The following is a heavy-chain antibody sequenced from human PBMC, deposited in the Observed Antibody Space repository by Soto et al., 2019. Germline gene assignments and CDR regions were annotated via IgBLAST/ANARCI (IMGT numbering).Heavy chain of an antibody. D-gene: IGHD2-15*01. CDR1: GGSISSGGYY. CDR3: ARERYCSGGSCYSNLH. CDR2: IYYSGST. J-gene: IGHJ4*02. Sequence: LSLTCTVSGGSISSGGYYWSWIRQHPGKGLEWIGYIYYSGSTYYNPSLKSRVTISVDTSKNQFSLKLSSVTAADTAVYYCARERYCSGGSCYSNLHWGQGTLVTVSS. V-gene: IGHV4-31*03.